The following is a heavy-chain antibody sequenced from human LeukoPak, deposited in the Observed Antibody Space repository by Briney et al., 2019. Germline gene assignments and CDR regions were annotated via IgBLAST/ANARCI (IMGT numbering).Heavy chain of an antibody. D-gene: IGHD6-13*01. CDR1: GFTFSSYG. J-gene: IGHJ4*02. CDR2: VSAEGSNK. CDR3: AKGGVSDSGSWYGDYFDY. Sequence: PGRSLRLSCEAPGFTFSSYGMHWVRQAPGKGLEWVAGVSAEGSNKQYADSVKGRFTISRDNSKNTLYLQLNSLRTEDTAVYYCAKGGVSDSGSWYGDYFDYWGQGTLVTVSS. V-gene: IGHV3-30*18.